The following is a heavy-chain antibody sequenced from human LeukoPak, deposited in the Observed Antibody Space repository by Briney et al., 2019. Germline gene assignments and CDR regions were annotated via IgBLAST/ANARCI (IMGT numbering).Heavy chain of an antibody. J-gene: IGHJ5*02. CDR2: IHYAGST. CDR3: ARGRYSAGDNWFDP. V-gene: IGHV4-59*01. CDR1: GGSITSSY. D-gene: IGHD3-9*01. Sequence: PSETLSLTCTVSGGSITSSYWSWIRQSPGKGLEWIGYIHYAGSTNYNPSLKSRVTMLIDTSKNQFSLKLSSVTAADTAVYYCARGRYSAGDNWFDPWGQGTLVTVSS.